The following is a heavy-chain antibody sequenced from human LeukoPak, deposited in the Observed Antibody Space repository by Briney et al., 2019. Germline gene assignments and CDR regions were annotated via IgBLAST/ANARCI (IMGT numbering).Heavy chain of an antibody. CDR3: VRGPTPQDAFDI. CDR1: GFIFSSYG. V-gene: IGHV3-33*01. Sequence: GGSLRLSCAASGFIFSSYGMHWVRQAPGKGLGWVAVVWYDGSNKYYGDSVQGRFTISRDNSKNTLSLQMNSLRVEDTAVYYCVRGPTPQDAFDIWGQGTMVTVSS. J-gene: IGHJ3*02. CDR2: VWYDGSNK.